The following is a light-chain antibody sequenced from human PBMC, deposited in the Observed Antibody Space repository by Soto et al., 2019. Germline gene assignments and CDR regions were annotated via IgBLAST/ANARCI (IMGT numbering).Light chain of an antibody. CDR3: QHYGISPPVT. Sequence: AIQLTQSPSSLSASVGDRVTITCRASQGIGSALAWYQQKPGKAPKLLIYDASSLESGVPSRFSGSGSGTDFTLTISSLQPEDFAVYYCQHYGISPPVTFGQGTRLEI. CDR2: DAS. V-gene: IGKV1-13*02. J-gene: IGKJ5*01. CDR1: QGIGSA.